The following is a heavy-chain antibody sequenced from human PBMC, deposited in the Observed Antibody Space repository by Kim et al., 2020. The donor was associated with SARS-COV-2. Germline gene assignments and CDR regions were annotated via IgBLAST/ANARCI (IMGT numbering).Heavy chain of an antibody. CDR3: ATLGAAGSKPIDL. D-gene: IGHD6-19*01. Sequence: ASVKVSCKASGYTFTDYYIHWVRQAPGQGLEWVGWINPNRGGTNFAQKFHGRVAMTRDTSIATAYMELRSLKYDDAAIYYCATLGAAGSKPIDLWGQGTL. CDR1: GYTFTDYY. CDR2: INPNRGGT. V-gene: IGHV1-2*02. J-gene: IGHJ4*02.